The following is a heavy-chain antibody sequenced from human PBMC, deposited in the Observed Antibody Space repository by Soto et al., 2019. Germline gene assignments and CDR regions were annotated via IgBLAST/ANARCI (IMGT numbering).Heavy chain of an antibody. D-gene: IGHD3-10*01. V-gene: IGHV1-18*01. CDR3: ARGVGSGSYYNQYNWFDP. CDR2: INVYNGNT. J-gene: IGHJ5*02. Sequence: QVQLMQSGGEVKKPGASVKVSRKASGYTFTNYAISWVRQAPGQGLEWMGWINVYNGNTKYAQKVQGRVTMTTDTSTSTAYMELRSLRSDDTAVYYCARGVGSGSYYNQYNWFDPWGQGTLVTVSS. CDR1: GYTFTNYA.